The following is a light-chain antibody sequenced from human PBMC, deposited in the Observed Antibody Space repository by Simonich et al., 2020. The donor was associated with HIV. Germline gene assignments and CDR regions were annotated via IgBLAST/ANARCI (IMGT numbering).Light chain of an antibody. CDR2: GSS. CDR3: QQYNSWPT. J-gene: IGKJ4*01. Sequence: EIVMTQSPATLSVSPGERATLSCRASQSVSSSLAWYQQKPGQAPRLLIYGSSPRATGIPARFSGSGSGTEFTLTISSMQSEDFAVYYCQQYNSWPTFGGGTRVEI. CDR1: QSVSSS. V-gene: IGKV3-15*01.